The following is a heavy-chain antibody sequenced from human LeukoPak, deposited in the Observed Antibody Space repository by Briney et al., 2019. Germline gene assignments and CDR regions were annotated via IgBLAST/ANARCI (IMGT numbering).Heavy chain of an antibody. D-gene: IGHD4-11*01. CDR1: GGSISSYC. V-gene: IGHV4-4*07. J-gene: IGHJ4*02. CDR3: ARESSGYSNYEDY. CDR2: IYTSGST. Sequence: AETLSLTCTVSGGSISSYCWSWIRQPAGKGLEWIGRIYTSGSTNYNPSLKSRVTMSVDTSKNQFSLKLSSVTAADTAVYYCARESSGYSNYEDYWGQGTLVTVSS.